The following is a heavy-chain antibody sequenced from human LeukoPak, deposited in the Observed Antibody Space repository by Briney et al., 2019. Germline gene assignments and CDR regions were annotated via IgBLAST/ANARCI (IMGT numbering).Heavy chain of an antibody. V-gene: IGHV1-8*01. CDR1: GYTFTIYD. J-gene: IGHJ6*02. Sequence: ASVKVSCKASGYTFTIYDINWVRQATGQGLEWMGWMNPNSGNTGYAQKFQGRVTMTRNTSISTAYMELSSLRSEDTAVYYCTSGRITYYYGSGSYQPYYYYGMDVWGQGTTVTVSS. CDR3: TSGRITYYYGSGSYQPYYYYGMDV. D-gene: IGHD3-10*01. CDR2: MNPNSGNT.